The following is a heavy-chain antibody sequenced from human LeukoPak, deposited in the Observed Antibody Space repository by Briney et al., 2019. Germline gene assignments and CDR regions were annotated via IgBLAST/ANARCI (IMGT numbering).Heavy chain of an antibody. CDR3: ARDHFGLYYYY. CDR1: GDSVSCASAA. CDR2: TYYRSGWCH. Sequence: SQTLSLKCSISGDSVSCASAAWNWIRQSPSRGLEWLGRTYYRSGWCHDYALFVKSRISINADTSTNQFSLQLTSATPEDTAVYYCARDHFGLYYYYWGLGTLVTVSS. J-gene: IGHJ4*02. D-gene: IGHD3/OR15-3a*01. V-gene: IGHV6-1*01.